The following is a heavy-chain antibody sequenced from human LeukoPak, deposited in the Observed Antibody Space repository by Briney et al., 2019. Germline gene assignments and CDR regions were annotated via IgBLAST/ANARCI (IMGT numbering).Heavy chain of an antibody. V-gene: IGHV4-59*08. D-gene: IGHD6-6*01. CDR2: VYYTGST. Sequence: SSETLSLTCSVSGGSVSNYYWSWIRQPPGKGLEWIGYVYYTGSTNYNPSLKSRVTMFEDKSKNQFSLRLYSVTVADTAVYYCARHFAYSSSSYFDYWGQGALVTVSS. J-gene: IGHJ4*02. CDR1: GGSVSNYY. CDR3: ARHFAYSSSSYFDY.